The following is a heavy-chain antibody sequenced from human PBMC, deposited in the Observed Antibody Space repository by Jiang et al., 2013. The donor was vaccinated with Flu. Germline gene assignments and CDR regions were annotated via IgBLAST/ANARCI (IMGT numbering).Heavy chain of an antibody. Sequence: TLTLTCTVSGFSLSNARMGVSWIRQPPGKALEWLAHIFSNDEKSYSTSLKSRLTISKDTSKSQVVLIMTNMDLVDTATYYCARTSAPREYSIPYYGMDVWGQGTTVTVSS. CDR3: ARTSAPREYSIPYYGMDV. D-gene: IGHD6-6*01. V-gene: IGHV2-26*01. CDR1: GFSLSNARMG. CDR2: IFSNDEK. J-gene: IGHJ6*02.